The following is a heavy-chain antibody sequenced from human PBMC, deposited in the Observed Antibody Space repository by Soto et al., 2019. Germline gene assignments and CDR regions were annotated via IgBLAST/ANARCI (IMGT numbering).Heavy chain of an antibody. Sequence: PVGSLRLSCAASGFTFSSYSMNWVRQTPGKGLEWVSYISSSSSTIYYADSVKGRSTISRDNAKNSLYLQMNSLRDEDTAVYYCARDRGGLHPDAFDIWGQGTMVTVSS. CDR1: GFTFSSYS. D-gene: IGHD4-4*01. CDR2: ISSSSSTI. V-gene: IGHV3-48*02. J-gene: IGHJ3*02. CDR3: ARDRGGLHPDAFDI.